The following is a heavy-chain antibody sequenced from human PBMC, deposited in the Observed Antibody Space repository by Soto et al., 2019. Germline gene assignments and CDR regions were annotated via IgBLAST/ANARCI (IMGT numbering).Heavy chain of an antibody. CDR3: ARSDILAAGTRDDAFDV. D-gene: IGHD6-13*01. CDR2: INPNSGGT. V-gene: IGHV1-2*02. CDR1: GYTFTAYY. J-gene: IGHJ3*01. Sequence: QVQLVQSGAEVKKPGASVKVSCKASGYTFTAYYIHWVRQAPGQGLEWMGWINPNSGGTNYAQKFQGRVTMTKDSSISTAYMELSRLRSDDTAVYYCARSDILAAGTRDDAFDVWGQGTMVTVSS.